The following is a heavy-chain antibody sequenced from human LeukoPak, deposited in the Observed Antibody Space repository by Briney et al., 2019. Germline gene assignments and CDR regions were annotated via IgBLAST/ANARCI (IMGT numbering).Heavy chain of an antibody. V-gene: IGHV1-69*06. CDR1: GYTFTSNA. CDR2: IIPIFGTA. CDR3: ARGRPTTSIAAAGVNWFDP. D-gene: IGHD6-13*01. Sequence: SVKVSCMASGYTFTSNALGWVRQAPGQGLEWMGGIIPIFGTANYAQKFQGRVTITADKSTSTAYMELSSLRSEDTAVYYCARGRPTTSIAAAGVNWFDPWGQGTLVTVSS. J-gene: IGHJ5*02.